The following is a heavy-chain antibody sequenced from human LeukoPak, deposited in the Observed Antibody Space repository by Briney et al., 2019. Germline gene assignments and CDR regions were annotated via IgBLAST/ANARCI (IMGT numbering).Heavy chain of an antibody. CDR3: ARGGKNYFDF. J-gene: IGHJ4*02. CDR1: GYSFTSYG. Sequence: ASVKVSCKASGYSFTSYGISWVREAPGRGLEWVGYISAYDGETRYAQKFQGRVTLTTDTSTGTVYMELRRLRSDDTALYYCARGGKNYFDFWGQGTLVTVSS. V-gene: IGHV1-18*01. D-gene: IGHD1-26*01. CDR2: ISAYDGET.